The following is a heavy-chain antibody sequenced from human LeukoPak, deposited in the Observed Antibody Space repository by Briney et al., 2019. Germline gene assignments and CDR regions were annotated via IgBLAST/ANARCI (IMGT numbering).Heavy chain of an antibody. D-gene: IGHD4-17*01. V-gene: IGHV3-23*01. Sequence: GGSLRLSCAAPGFTFSSYAMTWVRQAPGKGLEWVSAISGSGGSTYYADSVKGRFTISRDNSKNTLYLQMNSLRADDTAVYYCAKVGRDHGDSFYFDYWGQGTLVTVSS. CDR3: AKVGRDHGDSFYFDY. CDR2: ISGSGGST. CDR1: GFTFSSYA. J-gene: IGHJ4*02.